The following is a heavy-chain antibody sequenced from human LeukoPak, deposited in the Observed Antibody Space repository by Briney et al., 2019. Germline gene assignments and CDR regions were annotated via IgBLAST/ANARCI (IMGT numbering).Heavy chain of an antibody. D-gene: IGHD3-9*01. CDR2: ISWDGGST. J-gene: IGHJ6*02. CDR1: GFTFDDYA. Sequence: GGSLRLSCAASGFTFDDYAMHWVRQAPGKGLEWVSLISWDGGSTYYADSVKGRFTISRDNSKNSLYLQMNSLRAEDTALYYCAKDILTGFAFGSPGVWGQGTTVTVSS. V-gene: IGHV3-43D*03. CDR3: AKDILTGFAFGSPGV.